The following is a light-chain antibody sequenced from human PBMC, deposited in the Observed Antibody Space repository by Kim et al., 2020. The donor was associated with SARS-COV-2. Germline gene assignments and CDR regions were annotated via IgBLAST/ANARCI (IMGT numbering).Light chain of an antibody. CDR3: QQYHTYSGT. CDR1: QSISTW. CDR2: KAS. J-gene: IGKJ1*01. Sequence: DIQMTQSPSTLSASIGDRVTITCRASQSISTWLAWYQQRPGKAPKLLISKASSLESGVPSRFSGSGSGTQFTLTISSLQPDDFATYYCQQYHTYSGTFGQGTKVDIK. V-gene: IGKV1-5*03.